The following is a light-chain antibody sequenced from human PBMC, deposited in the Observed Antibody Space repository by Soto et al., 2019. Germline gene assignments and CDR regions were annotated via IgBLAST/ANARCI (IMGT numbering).Light chain of an antibody. CDR1: QSVSSN. V-gene: IGKV3-15*01. J-gene: IGKJ5*01. Sequence: EIVMTQSPAPLSVPPGARATLPGRASQSVSSNLAWYQQKPGQAPRLLIYGASTRATGIPARFSGSGSGTEFTLTISSLQSEDFAVYYCQQRTNWPPITFGQGTRLEIK. CDR3: QQRTNWPPIT. CDR2: GAS.